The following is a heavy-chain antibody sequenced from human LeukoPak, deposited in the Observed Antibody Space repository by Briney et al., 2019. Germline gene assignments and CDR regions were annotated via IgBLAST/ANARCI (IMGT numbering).Heavy chain of an antibody. Sequence: PSETLSHTCTVSGDSISTTSFYWGWIRQPPGMGLEWRGGIFYRGSTYYNPSLRSRVTLSRDTSKNHLSLKLSSVTAADTAVYYCARVRPYGGSGSYAFDYWGQGTLVTVSS. CDR2: IFYRGST. D-gene: IGHD3-10*01. CDR1: GDSISTTSFY. V-gene: IGHV4-39*02. CDR3: ARVRPYGGSGSYAFDY. J-gene: IGHJ4*02.